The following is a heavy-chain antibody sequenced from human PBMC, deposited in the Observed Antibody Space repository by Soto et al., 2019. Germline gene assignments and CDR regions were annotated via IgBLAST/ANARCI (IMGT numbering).Heavy chain of an antibody. CDR2: IAYDGRNK. CDR1: GFTFSSYA. D-gene: IGHD1-1*01. V-gene: IGHV3-30*04. Sequence: GGSLRISCAACGFTFSSYAMHWVRQAPGKGLEWVAVIAYDGRNKYYADSVKGRFTISRDNSKNTLYLQMNSLRIEDTAVYYCARELERVFDYWGQGTLVTVSS. CDR3: ARELERVFDY. J-gene: IGHJ4*02.